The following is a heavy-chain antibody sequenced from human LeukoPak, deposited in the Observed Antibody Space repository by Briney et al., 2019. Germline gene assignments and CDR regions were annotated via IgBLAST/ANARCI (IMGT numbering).Heavy chain of an antibody. Sequence: SETLSLTCAVYGGSFSGYDWSWIRQPPGKGLEWIGEINRSGSTNYYPSLKSRVTISVATSKNQFSLKLSTVTAADTAVYDSARDIVAPIGVWGQGTLVTVSS. CDR2: INRSGST. CDR3: ARDIVAPIGV. V-gene: IGHV4-34*01. CDR1: GGSFSGYD. D-gene: IGHD5-12*01. J-gene: IGHJ4*02.